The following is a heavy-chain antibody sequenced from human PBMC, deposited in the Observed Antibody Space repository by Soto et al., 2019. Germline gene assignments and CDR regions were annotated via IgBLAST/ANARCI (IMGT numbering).Heavy chain of an antibody. CDR3: ARVEAYSGSCIFDH. V-gene: IGHV4-59*01. CDR2: IYYSGST. Sequence: SETLSLTCTVSGGSISNYYWSWIRHPPGKKLEWIGYIYYSGSTNYNPSLKSRVTISVDTSKNQVSLELYSVTTADTALYYCARVEAYSGSCIFDHWGQGTLVTVSS. D-gene: IGHD1-26*01. CDR1: GGSISNYY. J-gene: IGHJ4*02.